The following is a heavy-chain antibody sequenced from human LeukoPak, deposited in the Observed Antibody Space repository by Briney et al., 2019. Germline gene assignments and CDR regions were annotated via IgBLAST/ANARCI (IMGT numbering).Heavy chain of an antibody. CDR2: ISYDGSNK. CDR3: ARDPISTTYY. J-gene: IGHJ4*02. CDR1: GFTFSNYG. Sequence: GGSLRLSCAASGFTFSNYGMHWVRQAPGKGPEWVAVISYDGSNKYYTDSVKGRFTISRDNSKNTLYLQMNSLRAEDTAVYYCARDPISTTYYWGQGTLVTVSS. D-gene: IGHD1-1*01. V-gene: IGHV3-30*03.